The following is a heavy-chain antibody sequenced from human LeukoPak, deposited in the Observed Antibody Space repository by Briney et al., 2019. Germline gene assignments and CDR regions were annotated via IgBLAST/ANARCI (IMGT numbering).Heavy chain of an antibody. CDR2: INSDGSST. J-gene: IGHJ6*03. CDR3: AKDGLWFGEFSVSDSVRSYYYYYMDV. CDR1: GFTFSSYW. D-gene: IGHD3-10*01. V-gene: IGHV3-74*01. Sequence: GGSLRLSCAASGFTFSSYWMHWVRQAPGKGLVWVSRINSDGSSTSYADSVKGRFTISRDNSRNTLYLQMNSLRAEDTAVYYCAKDGLWFGEFSVSDSVRSYYYYYMDVWGKGTTVTVSS.